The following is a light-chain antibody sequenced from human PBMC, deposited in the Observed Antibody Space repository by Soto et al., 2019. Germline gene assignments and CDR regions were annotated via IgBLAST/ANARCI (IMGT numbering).Light chain of an antibody. J-gene: IGKJ5*01. V-gene: IGKV3-11*01. CDR1: QRIQTS. Sequence: FLTQAPASLSLSPGERATFSCRASQRIQTSLAWYQQKPGQPPRLVVYDCTLRSNGVPDRFGGSRSGTEFTITINNLEPEDFSVYYCQQRNVWPPITFGQGTRLEI. CDR3: QQRNVWPPIT. CDR2: DCT.